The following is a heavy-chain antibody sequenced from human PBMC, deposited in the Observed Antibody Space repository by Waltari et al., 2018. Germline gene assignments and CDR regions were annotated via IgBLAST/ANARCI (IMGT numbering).Heavy chain of an antibody. Sequence: EVQLVESGGGLVKPGGSLRLSCAASGFTFRSYSMNWVRQAPGKGLEWVSSISSSSSYIDYADSVKGRFTISRDNAKNSLYLQMNSLRAEDTAVYYCAGGYYDFWSGLAGYWGQGTLVTVSS. J-gene: IGHJ4*02. CDR3: AGGYYDFWSGLAGY. CDR2: ISSSSSYI. CDR1: GFTFRSYS. V-gene: IGHV3-21*01. D-gene: IGHD3-3*01.